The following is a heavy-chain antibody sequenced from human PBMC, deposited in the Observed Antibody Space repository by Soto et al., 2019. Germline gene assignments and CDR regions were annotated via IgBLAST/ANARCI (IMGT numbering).Heavy chain of an antibody. Sequence: EVHLVESGGGLVQPGGSLRLCWAASGFTVSSNYMSWVRQAPGKGPEWVCVIYSDGRTYYSDSVKGRFTISSDNSKNTLYLQMNSLRAQDTAVYSCARDTRWPEYLQNWGQGTLVTVSS. CDR2: IYSDGRT. V-gene: IGHV3-66*01. CDR1: GFTVSSNY. D-gene: IGHD2-2*01. J-gene: IGHJ1*01. CDR3: ARDTRWPEYLQN.